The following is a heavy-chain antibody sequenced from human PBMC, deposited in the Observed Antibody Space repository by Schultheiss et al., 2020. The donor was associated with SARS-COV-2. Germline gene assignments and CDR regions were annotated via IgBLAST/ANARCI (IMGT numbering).Heavy chain of an antibody. CDR3: AREGGQPVAGYFDY. J-gene: IGHJ4*02. V-gene: IGHV3-7*03. Sequence: GGSLRLSCSASGFTFSNYAMHWVRQAPGKGLEWVANIKQDGSEKYYVDSVKGRFTISRDNSKNTLYLQMNSLRSEDTAVYYCAREGGQPVAGYFDYWGQGTLVTVSS. CDR1: GFTFSNYA. CDR2: IKQDGSEK. D-gene: IGHD6-19*01.